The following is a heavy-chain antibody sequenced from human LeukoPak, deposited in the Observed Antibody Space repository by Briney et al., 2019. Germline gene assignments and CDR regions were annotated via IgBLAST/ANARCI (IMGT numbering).Heavy chain of an antibody. CDR1: GFTFSDYT. Sequence: GGSLRLSCAASGFTFSDYTVNWVRQAPGKGLEWVSSISGSSRYIYYTDSVKGRFTISRDNAKKSVSLHMNSLRAEDTAVYYCARDLVPGDIDAFDIWGQGTMVTVSS. V-gene: IGHV3-21*01. CDR3: ARDLVPGDIDAFDI. CDR2: ISGSSRYI. J-gene: IGHJ3*02. D-gene: IGHD6-6*01.